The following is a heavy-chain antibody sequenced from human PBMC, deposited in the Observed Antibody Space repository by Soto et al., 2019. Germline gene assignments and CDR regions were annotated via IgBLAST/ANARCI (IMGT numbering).Heavy chain of an antibody. V-gene: IGHV4-39*01. CDR1: GGSVSSRSYF. CDR2: INYRGTT. CDR3: ARLVACDATGCKFAP. D-gene: IGHD2-15*01. Sequence: QLQLQESGPGLVTPSETLSLTCTVSGGSVSSRSYFWAWVRQSPAKGLEWIGSINYRGTTYYIASLKRRATISIDTSKNQFSLRLNSVTAADTAVYYCARLVACDATGCKFAPWGQGILVTVSS. J-gene: IGHJ5*02.